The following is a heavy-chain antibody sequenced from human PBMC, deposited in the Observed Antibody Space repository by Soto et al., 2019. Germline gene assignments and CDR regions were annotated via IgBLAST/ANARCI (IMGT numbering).Heavy chain of an antibody. V-gene: IGHV1-18*01. J-gene: IGHJ6*04. CDR1: GYTFTSYG. CDR2: ISAYNGNT. D-gene: IGHD3-16*01. Sequence: ASVKVSCKAFGYTFTSYGISWVRQAPGQGLEWMGWISAYNGNTNYAQKLQGRVTMTTDTSTSTAYMELRSLRSDDTAVYYCGREEILGGLRRGYYYGMDVWGKGPRVT. CDR3: GREEILGGLRRGYYYGMDV.